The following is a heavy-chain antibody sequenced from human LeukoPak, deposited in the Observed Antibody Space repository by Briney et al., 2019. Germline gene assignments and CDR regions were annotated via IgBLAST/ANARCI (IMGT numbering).Heavy chain of an antibody. CDR2: IRYDGSNK. J-gene: IGHJ4*02. CDR1: GFTFSSYG. CDR3: AKRRGITGTTMGYFDY. D-gene: IGHD1-7*01. Sequence: PGGSLRLSCAAPGFTFSSYGMHWVRQAPGKGLEWVAFIRYDGSNKYYADSVKGRFTISRDNPKNPLYLQMNSLRAEDTAVYYCAKRRGITGTTMGYFDYWGQGTLVTVSS. V-gene: IGHV3-30*02.